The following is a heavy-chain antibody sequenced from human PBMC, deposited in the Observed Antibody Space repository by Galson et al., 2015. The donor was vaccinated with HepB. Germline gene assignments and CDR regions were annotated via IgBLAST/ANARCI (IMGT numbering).Heavy chain of an antibody. CDR1: GYSFTSFG. CDR2: ISGYNGNT. J-gene: IGHJ4*02. V-gene: IGHV1-18*01. CDR3: VRDLGEMVTMMFFDY. D-gene: IGHD3-16*01. Sequence: SVKVSCKASGYSFTSFGISWVRQAPGQGLEWMGWISGYNGNTNYAQKVQGRVTMTTDTSTSTAYMELRSLRSDDTAVYYCVRDLGEMVTMMFFDYWGQGTLVTVSS.